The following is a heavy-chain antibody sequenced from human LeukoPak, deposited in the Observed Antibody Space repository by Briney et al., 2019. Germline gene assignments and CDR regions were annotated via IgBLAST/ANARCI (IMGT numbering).Heavy chain of an antibody. V-gene: IGHV3-21*01. Sequence: GGSLRLSCAASGFTFSSYSMNWVRQAPRKGLEWVSSISSSSSYIYYADSVKGRFTISRDNAKNSLYLQMNSLRAEDTAVYYCARVSGSGGDFDYWGQGTLVTVSS. CDR2: ISSSSSYI. J-gene: IGHJ4*02. CDR3: ARVSGSGGDFDY. D-gene: IGHD3-10*01. CDR1: GFTFSSYS.